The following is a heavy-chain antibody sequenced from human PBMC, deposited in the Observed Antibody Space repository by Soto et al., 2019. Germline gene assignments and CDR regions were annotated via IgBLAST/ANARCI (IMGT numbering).Heavy chain of an antibody. CDR1: GFTVSSNY. D-gene: IGHD3-22*01. CDR3: ASRSGYYHYYYYGMDV. V-gene: IGHV3-53*01. CDR2: IYSGGST. Sequence: GGSLRLSCAASGFTVSSNYMSWVRQAPGKGLEWVSVIYSGGSTYYADSVKGRFTISRDNSKNTLYLQMNSLRAEDTAVYYCASRSGYYHYYYYGMDVWGQGTTVTVSS. J-gene: IGHJ6*02.